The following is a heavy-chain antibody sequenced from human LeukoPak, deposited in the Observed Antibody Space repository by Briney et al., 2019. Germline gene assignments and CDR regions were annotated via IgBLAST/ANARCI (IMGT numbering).Heavy chain of an antibody. CDR1: GFTFSSYA. V-gene: IGHV3-23*01. CDR2: ISGSGGST. Sequence: TGGSLRLSCAASGFTFSSYAMSWVRQAPGKGLEWVSAISGSGGSTYYADSVKGRFTISRDNSKNTLYLQMNSLRAEDTAVYYCAKGQLRSSWYSDPFDYWGQGTLVTVSS. CDR3: AKGQLRSSWYSDPFDY. D-gene: IGHD6-13*01. J-gene: IGHJ4*02.